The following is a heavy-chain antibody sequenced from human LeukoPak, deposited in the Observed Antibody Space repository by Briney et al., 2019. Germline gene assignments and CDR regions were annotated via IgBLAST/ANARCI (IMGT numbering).Heavy chain of an antibody. D-gene: IGHD6-19*01. V-gene: IGHV4-4*02. CDR2: IYHSGST. CDR3: ARVNPGYSSGWYAFDI. J-gene: IGHJ3*02. Sequence: SETLSLTCAVSGGSISSSNWWSCVRQPPRKGLEWIGEIYHSGSTNYNPSLKSRVTISVDKSKNQFSLKLSSVTAADTAVYYCARVNPGYSSGWYAFDIWGQGTMVTVSS. CDR1: GGSISSSNW.